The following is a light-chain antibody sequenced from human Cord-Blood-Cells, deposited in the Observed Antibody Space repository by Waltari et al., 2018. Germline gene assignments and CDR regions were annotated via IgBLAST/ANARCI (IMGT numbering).Light chain of an antibody. J-gene: IGLJ2*01. CDR2: DVS. CDR1: SSDVGGHNY. Sequence: QSALTQPASVSGSPGQSLTISCTGTSSDVGGHNYVSWYQQHPGKAPKLMIYDVSKRPSGVSNRFSGSKSGNTASLTISGLQAEDEADYYCSSYTSSSRFGGGTKLTVL. V-gene: IGLV2-14*01. CDR3: SSYTSSSR.